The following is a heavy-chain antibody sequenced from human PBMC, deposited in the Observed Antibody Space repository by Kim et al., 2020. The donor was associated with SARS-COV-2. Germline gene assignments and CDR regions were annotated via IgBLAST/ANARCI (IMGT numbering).Heavy chain of an antibody. CDR1: GFTFSSYG. CDR3: AQDLKGYFDWLRSRFYNYYGMDV. J-gene: IGHJ6*02. D-gene: IGHD3-9*01. CDR2: ISYDGSNK. Sequence: GGSLRLSCAASGFTFSSYGMHWVRQAPGKGLEWVAVISYDGSNKYYADSVKGRFTISRDNSKNTLDLQMNSLRAEDMAVYYCAQDLKGYFDWLRSRFYNYYGMDVWGQGTTVTVSS. V-gene: IGHV3-30*18.